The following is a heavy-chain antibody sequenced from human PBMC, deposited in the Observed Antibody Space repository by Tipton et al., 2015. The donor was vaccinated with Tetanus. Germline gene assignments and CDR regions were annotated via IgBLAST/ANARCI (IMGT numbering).Heavy chain of an antibody. Sequence: TLSLTCTVSGGSISGSSYYWGWIRQPPGKGLEWIGSIYYSGSSYYNPTLKSRVTLSLDTSKNEFSLTLSSVTAADTAVYYCARGTWLYTSTYHRHWLDPWGQGTLVTVSS. CDR2: IYYSGSS. CDR3: ARGTWLYTSTYHRHWLDP. J-gene: IGHJ5*02. D-gene: IGHD6-13*01. V-gene: IGHV4-39*07. CDR1: GGSISGSSYY.